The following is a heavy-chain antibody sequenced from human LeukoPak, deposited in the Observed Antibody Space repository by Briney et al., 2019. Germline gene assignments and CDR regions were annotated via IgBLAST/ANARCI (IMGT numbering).Heavy chain of an antibody. Sequence: ASVKVSCKASGYTFSGYYIHWVRQAPGQGLEWMGWINPNSGGTNYAQKFQGRVTMTRDTSISTVYMEMSRLRYDDTAVYYCARPYFQWELRYWGPGALVTVSS. D-gene: IGHD1-26*01. J-gene: IGHJ4*02. CDR1: GYTFSGYY. V-gene: IGHV1-2*02. CDR3: ARPYFQWELRY. CDR2: INPNSGGT.